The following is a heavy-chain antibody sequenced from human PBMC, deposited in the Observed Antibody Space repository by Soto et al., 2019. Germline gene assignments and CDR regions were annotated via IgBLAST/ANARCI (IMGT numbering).Heavy chain of an antibody. J-gene: IGHJ3*02. CDR3: TQRTGPYYYGSGSPNDAFDI. D-gene: IGHD3-10*01. V-gene: IGHV3-73*01. CDR1: GFTFSGSA. Sequence: GSLRLSCAASGFTFSGSAMYWVRQASGKGLEWVGRIRSKANSYATAYAASVKGRFTISRDDSKNTAYLQMNSLKTEDTAVYYCTQRTGPYYYGSGSPNDAFDIWGQGTMVTVSS. CDR2: IRSKANSYAT.